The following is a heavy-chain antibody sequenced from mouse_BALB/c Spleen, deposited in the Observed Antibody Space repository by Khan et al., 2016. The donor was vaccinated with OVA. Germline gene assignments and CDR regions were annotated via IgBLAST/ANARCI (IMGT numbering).Heavy chain of an antibody. CDR2: IWAGGST. V-gene: IGHV2-9*02. CDR3: ARLEDI. CDR1: GFSLTSYG. Sequence: VELVESGPGLVAPSQSLSITCTVSGFSLTSYGVHWVRQPPGKGLEWLGVIWAGGSTNYNSALMSRLSISKDNSKSEVFLKMNSLRTDDTAMYYCARLEDIWGQGTTLTVSS. D-gene: IGHD1-3*01. J-gene: IGHJ2*01.